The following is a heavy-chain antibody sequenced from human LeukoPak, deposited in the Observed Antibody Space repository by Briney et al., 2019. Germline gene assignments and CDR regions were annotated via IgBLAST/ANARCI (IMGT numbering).Heavy chain of an antibody. V-gene: IGHV3-21*01. CDR3: ARGRDGYKIDAFDI. CDR1: GFTFSSYN. D-gene: IGHD5-24*01. CDR2: ISSSTSYI. J-gene: IGHJ3*02. Sequence: PGGSLRLSCAASGFTFSSYNMNWVRQAPGKGLEWVSSISSSTSYIYYADSVKGRFTISRDNAKNSLYLQMNSLRAEDTAVYYCARGRDGYKIDAFDIWGQGTMVTVSS.